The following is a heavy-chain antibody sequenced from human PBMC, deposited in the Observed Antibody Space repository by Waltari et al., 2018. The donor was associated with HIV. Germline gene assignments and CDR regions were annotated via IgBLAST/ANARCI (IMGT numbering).Heavy chain of an antibody. CDR1: GFIFTASD. V-gene: IGHV3-73*01. D-gene: IGHD3-10*01. CDR3: TRRAALFRGVVDVDV. J-gene: IGHJ6*02. CDR2: IRSKADRYAT. Sequence: EVLLVESGGGVVQPGGSLKLSCAASGFIFTASDIHWVRQAAGKGLEWIGGIRSKADRYATGYSASVKGRFSISRDDSENKVFLQMNSLKADDSAVYYCTRRAALFRGVVDVDVWGQGTTVTVSS.